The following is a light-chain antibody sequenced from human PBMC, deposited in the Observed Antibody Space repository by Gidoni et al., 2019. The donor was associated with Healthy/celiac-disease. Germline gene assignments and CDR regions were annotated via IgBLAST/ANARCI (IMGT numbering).Light chain of an antibody. V-gene: IGKV3-15*01. Sequence: EIVMTQSPATLSVSPGERATLSCRASQSVSSNLAWYQQKPGQAPRLLIYGASTRATGIPARFSGSGSGTEFTLTISSLQSEDFAVYYCQHGTFGQGTKVEIE. CDR3: QHGT. CDR2: GAS. CDR1: QSVSSN. J-gene: IGKJ1*01.